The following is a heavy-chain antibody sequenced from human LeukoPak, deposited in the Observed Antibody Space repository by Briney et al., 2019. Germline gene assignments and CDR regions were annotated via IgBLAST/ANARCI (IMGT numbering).Heavy chain of an antibody. J-gene: IGHJ3*02. CDR1: GGSISSGRYS. D-gene: IGHD6-13*01. V-gene: IGHV4-30-2*01. Sequence: SETLSLTCAVSGGSISSGRYSWSWIRQPPGKGLEWIGYIYHSGSTYYTPSLKSRVTISVDRSKNQFSLKLSSVTAADTAVYYCARGPNSSSWFDAFDIWGQGTMVTVSS. CDR3: ARGPNSSSWFDAFDI. CDR2: IYHSGST.